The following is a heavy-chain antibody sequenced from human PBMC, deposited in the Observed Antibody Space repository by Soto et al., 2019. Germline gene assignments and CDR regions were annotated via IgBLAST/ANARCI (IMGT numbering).Heavy chain of an antibody. V-gene: IGHV3-21*01. CDR2: ISSSSSYI. CDR3: ARDGGVAAAGIFGWFDP. J-gene: IGHJ5*02. CDR1: GFTFSSYS. D-gene: IGHD6-13*01. Sequence: EVQLVESGGGLVKPGGSLRLSCAASGFTFSSYSMNWVRQAPGKGLEWVSSISSSSSYIYYADSVKGRFTISRDNAKNSLYLQMNSLRAEDTAVYYCARDGGVAAAGIFGWFDPWGQGTLVTVSS.